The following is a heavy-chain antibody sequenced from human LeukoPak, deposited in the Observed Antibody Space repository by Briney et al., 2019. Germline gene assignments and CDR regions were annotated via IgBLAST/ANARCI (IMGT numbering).Heavy chain of an antibody. J-gene: IGHJ5*02. D-gene: IGHD6-13*01. CDR3: ARDGYSSSWDWFDP. Sequence: PSETLSLTCTVSGGSISIWSWIRQPPGKGLECIGYIYYSETTNYNPSLKSRVTISVDTSKNQFSLKLSSVTAADTAVYYCARDGYSSSWDWFDPWGQGTLVTVSS. V-gene: IGHV4-59*01. CDR1: GGSISI. CDR2: IYYSETT.